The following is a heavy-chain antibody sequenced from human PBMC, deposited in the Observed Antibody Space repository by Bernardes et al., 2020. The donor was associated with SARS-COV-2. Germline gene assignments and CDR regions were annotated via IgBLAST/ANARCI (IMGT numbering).Heavy chain of an antibody. D-gene: IGHD3-22*01. J-gene: IGHJ4*02. Sequence: GGSLLLSCAASGFTFSTYWMHWVRQAPGEGLVWVSRIDTDGRTTTYADSVKGRFTISRDNAKNTLYLRMNSLRAEDTAIYYCARSDFFDGSGYYFGHWGQGTLVTVSS. V-gene: IGHV3-74*01. CDR1: GFTFSTYW. CDR3: ARSDFFDGSGYYFGH. CDR2: IDTDGRTT.